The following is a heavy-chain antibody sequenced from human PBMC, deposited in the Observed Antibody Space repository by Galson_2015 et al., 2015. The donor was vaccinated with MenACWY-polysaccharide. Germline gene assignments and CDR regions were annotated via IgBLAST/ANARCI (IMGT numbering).Heavy chain of an antibody. V-gene: IGHV1-69*13. CDR3: ASRHDSSGSFDY. Sequence: SVKVSCKASGGTFSSYAISWVRQAPGQGLEWMGGIIPIFGTANYAQKFQGRVTITADESTSTACMELSSLRSEDTAVYYCASRHDSSGSFDYWGQGTLVTVSS. D-gene: IGHD3-22*01. CDR2: IIPIFGTA. CDR1: GGTFSSYA. J-gene: IGHJ4*02.